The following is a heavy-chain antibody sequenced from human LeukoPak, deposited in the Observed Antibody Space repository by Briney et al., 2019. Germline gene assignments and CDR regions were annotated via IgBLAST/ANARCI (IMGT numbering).Heavy chain of an antibody. CDR3: ARQKMVGATNSPLDY. D-gene: IGHD1-26*01. CDR1: GYSVTTYW. V-gene: IGHV5-51*01. CDR2: IDPGDSDT. Sequence: GESLKISCKGSGYSVTTYWIVWVRQMPGKGLEAMGIIDPGDSDTRYSPSFQGQVTISADKSIDTAYLQWSSLKAPDTAMYYCARQKMVGATNSPLDYWGQGTLVTVSS. J-gene: IGHJ4*02.